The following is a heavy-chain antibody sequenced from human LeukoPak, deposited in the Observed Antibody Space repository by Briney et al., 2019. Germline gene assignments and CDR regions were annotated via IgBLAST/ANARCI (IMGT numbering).Heavy chain of an antibody. V-gene: IGHV3-30*02. J-gene: IGHJ4*02. CDR3: AKDIGSYYDY. D-gene: IGHD3-10*01. CDR2: IQYDGSKK. Sequence: PGGSLRLSCAASGFTFCSFWMSWVRQAPGKGLEWVTFIQYDGSKKYYTDSVKGRFTISRDNSKNTLYLEMNSLRAEDTAVYYCAKDIGSYYDYWGQGILVTVSS. CDR1: GFTFCSFW.